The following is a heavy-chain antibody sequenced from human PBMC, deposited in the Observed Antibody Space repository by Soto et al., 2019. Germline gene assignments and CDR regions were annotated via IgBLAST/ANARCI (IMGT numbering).Heavy chain of an antibody. D-gene: IGHD3-16*01. CDR2: INNVGYI. CDR1: GFTFSNYA. CDR3: VKRGEGSERYNYGMDV. V-gene: IGHV3-23*01. Sequence: EMQLLESGGGLVQPGGSLRLSCTASGFTFSNYAMTWVRQAPGKGLNWVSTINNVGYIYDADSVKGRFTISRDDARNTLYLQMNSLRVEDTAVYYCVKRGEGSERYNYGMDVWGEGTTVIVSS. J-gene: IGHJ6*04.